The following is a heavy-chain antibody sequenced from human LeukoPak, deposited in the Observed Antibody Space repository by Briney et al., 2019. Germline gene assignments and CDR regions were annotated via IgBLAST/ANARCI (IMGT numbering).Heavy chain of an antibody. Sequence: SETLSLTCTVSGDSIHSVYYFWGWIRQPPGKGLEWIGSVYFDGDTSYSPSLKSRVIVSVDTSKNQFSLNLTSVTAADTALYYCARHRKSARNYLYYYMDVWGKGTTVTVSS. D-gene: IGHD6-6*01. CDR2: VYFDGDT. CDR1: GDSIHSVYYF. V-gene: IGHV4-39*01. J-gene: IGHJ6*03. CDR3: ARHRKSARNYLYYYMDV.